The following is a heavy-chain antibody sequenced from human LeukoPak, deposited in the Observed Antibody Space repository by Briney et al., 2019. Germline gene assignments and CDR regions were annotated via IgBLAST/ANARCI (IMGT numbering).Heavy chain of an antibody. D-gene: IGHD3-3*01. J-gene: IGHJ3*02. CDR2: IYYSGST. V-gene: IGHV4-59*12. Sequence: PSETLPLTCTVSGGSISSYYWSWIRQPPGKGLEWIGYIYYSGSTDYNPSLKSRVTISVDTSKNQFSLKLSSVTAADTAVYYCARDRSYDFWSGYYIRAFDIWGQGTMVTVSS. CDR3: ARDRSYDFWSGYYIRAFDI. CDR1: GGSISSYY.